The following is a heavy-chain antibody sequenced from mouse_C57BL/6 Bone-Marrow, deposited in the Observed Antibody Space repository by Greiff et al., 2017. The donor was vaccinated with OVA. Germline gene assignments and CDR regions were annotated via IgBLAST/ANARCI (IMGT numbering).Heavy chain of an antibody. CDR2: IDPSDSYT. CDR3: AREGDGYYPFAY. V-gene: IGHV1-50*01. D-gene: IGHD2-3*01. CDR1: GYTFTSYW. J-gene: IGHJ3*01. Sequence: QVQLKQPGAELVKPGASVKLSCKASGYTFTSYWMQWVKQRPGQGLEWIGEIDPSDSYTNYNQKFKGKATLTVDTSSSTAYMQLSSLTSEDSAVYYCAREGDGYYPFAYWGQGTLVTVSA.